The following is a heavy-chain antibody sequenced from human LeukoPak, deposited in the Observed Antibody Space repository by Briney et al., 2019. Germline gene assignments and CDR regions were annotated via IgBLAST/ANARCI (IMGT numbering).Heavy chain of an antibody. CDR3: ACQYGSGHYHFDY. J-gene: IGHJ4*02. Sequence: SGTLSLTCVVSGGSVSSSKWWSWVRQPPGKGLEWIGQVYHDGGTKYNPSLKSRVTILVDKSKNQFSLKLSSVTAADTAVYFCACQYGSGHYHFDYWGQGTLVFVSP. CDR1: GGSVSSSKW. D-gene: IGHD3-10*01. CDR2: VYHDGGT. V-gene: IGHV4-4*02.